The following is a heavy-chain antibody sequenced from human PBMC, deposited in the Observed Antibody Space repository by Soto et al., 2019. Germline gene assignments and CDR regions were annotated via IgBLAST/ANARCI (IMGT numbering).Heavy chain of an antibody. CDR1: GGSISSGDYY. Sequence: SETLSLTCTVSGGSISSGDYYWSWIRQPPGKGLEWIGYIYYSGSTYYNPSLKSRVTISVDTSKNQFSLKLSSVTAADTAVYYCARATTWAYYYGSGYYFDYWGQGTLVTVSS. J-gene: IGHJ4*02. V-gene: IGHV4-30-4*01. CDR2: IYYSGST. D-gene: IGHD3-10*01. CDR3: ARATTWAYYYGSGYYFDY.